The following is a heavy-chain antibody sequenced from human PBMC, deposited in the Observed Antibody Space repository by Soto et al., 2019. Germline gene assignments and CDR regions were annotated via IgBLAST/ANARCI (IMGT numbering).Heavy chain of an antibody. D-gene: IGHD3-16*01. V-gene: IGHV3-30-3*01. CDR1: GFTFGTYT. CDR3: TTYSLGWGNAFDI. Sequence: PGGSLRLSCAASGFTFGTYTMHWVRQAPGKGLEWVAVISYDANNKYYSDSVKGRFTISRDNSEDTLYLQMNSLRIEDTAVYYCTTYSLGWGNAFDIWGQGTMVTVSS. J-gene: IGHJ3*02. CDR2: ISYDANNK.